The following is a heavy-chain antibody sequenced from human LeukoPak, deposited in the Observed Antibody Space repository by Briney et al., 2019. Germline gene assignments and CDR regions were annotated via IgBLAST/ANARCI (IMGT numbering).Heavy chain of an antibody. CDR3: ANQEAYYDFWSGYYGY. CDR2: ISKSGTYI. Sequence: GGSLRLSCAASGFTFRDYTMNWVRQAPGKGLEWVSAISKSGTYIKYADSVKGRFTVSRDNSKNTLYLQMNSLRAEDTAVYYCANQEAYYDFWSGYYGYWGQGTLVTVSS. J-gene: IGHJ4*02. D-gene: IGHD3-3*01. CDR1: GFTFRDYT. V-gene: IGHV3-21*04.